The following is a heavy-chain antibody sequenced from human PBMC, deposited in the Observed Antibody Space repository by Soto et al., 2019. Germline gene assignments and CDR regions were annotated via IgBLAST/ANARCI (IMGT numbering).Heavy chain of an antibody. V-gene: IGHV3-74*01. Sequence: EAQLVESGGGLVQPGGSLRLSCAASGFTFSNYWMYWVRQPPGEGLMWVSRINPDGSIRNYADSVRGRFTISRDNARNTFYVQMKSLIVEDTAMYYCTRGGDGLDPWGQGNLVTVSS. CDR1: GFTFSNYW. J-gene: IGHJ5*02. CDR3: TRGGDGLDP. CDR2: INPDGSIR.